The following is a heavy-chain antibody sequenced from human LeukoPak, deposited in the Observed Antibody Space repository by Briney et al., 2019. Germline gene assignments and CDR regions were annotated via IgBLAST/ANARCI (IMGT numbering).Heavy chain of an antibody. D-gene: IGHD3-22*01. Sequence: GRSLRLSCAASGFTFSSHAMHWVRQAPGKGLEWVAVISYDGSNKYYADSVKGRFTISRDNSKNTLYLQMNSLRAEDTAVSYCARGGRITMIVGGSYDAFDIWGQGTMVTVSS. J-gene: IGHJ3*02. CDR1: GFTFSSHA. V-gene: IGHV3-30*01. CDR3: ARGGRITMIVGGSYDAFDI. CDR2: ISYDGSNK.